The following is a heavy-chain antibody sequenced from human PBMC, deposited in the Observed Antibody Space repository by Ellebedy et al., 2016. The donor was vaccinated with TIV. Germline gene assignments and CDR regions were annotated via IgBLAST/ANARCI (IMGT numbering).Heavy chain of an antibody. CDR1: GFSLSNSF. V-gene: IGHV3-23*01. J-gene: IGHJ4*02. Sequence: GESLKISXVASGFSLSNSFMSWIRQAPGKGLEWVSTLTADGRSTYFADSVKGRFTISRDNSKNTVYLQMNSLRSEDTDVYYCRPGHYSDAWGQGTLVTVSS. CDR2: LTADGRST. CDR3: RPGHYSDA.